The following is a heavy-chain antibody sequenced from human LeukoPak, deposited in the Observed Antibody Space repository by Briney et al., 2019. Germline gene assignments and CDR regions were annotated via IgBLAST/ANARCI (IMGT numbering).Heavy chain of an antibody. D-gene: IGHD3-16*01. Sequence: GGSLRLSCAASGFTFSSYAMSWVRQAPGKGLEWVSAISGSGDSTNYADSVKGRFTISRDNSENTLYLQMNSLRAEVTALYYCATGWGDYVSSLRGHFDYWGQGTLVTVSS. CDR2: ISGSGDST. CDR3: ATGWGDYVSSLRGHFDY. J-gene: IGHJ4*02. V-gene: IGHV3-23*01. CDR1: GFTFSSYA.